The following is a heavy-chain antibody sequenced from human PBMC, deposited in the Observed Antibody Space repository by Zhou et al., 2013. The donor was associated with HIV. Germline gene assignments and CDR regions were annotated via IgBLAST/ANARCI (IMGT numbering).Heavy chain of an antibody. J-gene: IGHJ4*02. CDR1: GYTFTSYD. V-gene: IGHV1-8*01. D-gene: IGHD6-19*01. CDR3: ARDQVYSPYSSGWYYFDY. CDR2: MNPNSGNT. Sequence: QVQLVQSGAEVKKPGASVKVSCKASGYTFTSYDINWVRQATGQGLEWMGWMNPNSGNTGYAQKFQGRVTMTRNTSISTAYMELSSLRSEDTAVYYCARDQVYSPYSSGWYYFDYWGQGTLVTVSS.